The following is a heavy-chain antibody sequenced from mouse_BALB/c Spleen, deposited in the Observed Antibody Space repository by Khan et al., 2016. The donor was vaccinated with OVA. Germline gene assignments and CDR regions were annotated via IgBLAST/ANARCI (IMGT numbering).Heavy chain of an antibody. CDR3: AVSYYGTFWYFDV. J-gene: IGHJ1*01. Sequence: QVRLQQSGPELVKPGASVKMSCKASGFTLMSYYIHWVKQRPGQGLEWIGWIYPGDGRTKYNENFKGKTTLTADKSSSTAYMLLSSLTSEDSAIXFWAVSYYGTFWYFDVWGAGTTVTVSS. CDR1: GFTLMSYY. D-gene: IGHD1-1*01. CDR2: IYPGDGRT. V-gene: IGHV1S56*01.